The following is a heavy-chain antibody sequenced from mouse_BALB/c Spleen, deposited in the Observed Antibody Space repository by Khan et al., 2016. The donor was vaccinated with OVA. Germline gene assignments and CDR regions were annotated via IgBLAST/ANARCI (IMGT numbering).Heavy chain of an antibody. CDR2: IWSDGRT. D-gene: IGHD2-10*01. V-gene: IGHV2-6-1*01. CDR1: GFSLTTYG. Sequence: QMQLEESGPGLVAPSQSLSITCTISGFSLTTYGVHWVRQPPGKGLEWLVVIWSDGRTTYNSALKSRLTISKDNSKSQVFLKMNSRQTDDTAMYFCARQPYYHYNSMNYWGQGTSVTVSS. J-gene: IGHJ4*01. CDR3: ARQPYYHYNSMNY.